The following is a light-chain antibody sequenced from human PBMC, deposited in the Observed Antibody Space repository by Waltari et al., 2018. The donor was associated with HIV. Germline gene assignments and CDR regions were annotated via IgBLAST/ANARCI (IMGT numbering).Light chain of an antibody. CDR2: EVT. CDR3: CSCPRSGIRYV. J-gene: IGLJ1*01. V-gene: IGLV2-14*01. CDR1: SSDVGGYNY. Sequence: QSALTQPASVSGSPGQSITISCTGTSSDVGGYNYVSWYQQHPGEAPKLIIYEVTKRPSGVSNRFSGSKSGNTASLTISGLQAEDEADYYCCSCPRSGIRYVFGTGTKVTVL.